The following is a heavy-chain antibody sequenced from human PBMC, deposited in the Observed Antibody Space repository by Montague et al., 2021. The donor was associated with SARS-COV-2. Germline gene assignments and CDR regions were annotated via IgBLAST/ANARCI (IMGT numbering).Heavy chain of an antibody. J-gene: IGHJ4*02. CDR1: GFTFNKYV. CDR3: AKIRGYRSGFSTTYFDF. Sequence: SLRLSCAASGFTFNKYVMSWVRQAPEKGLEWVSAIGGSGDNTCYADFVKGRFTISRDNSKNALYLQMNSLRADDTAVYYCAKIRGYRSGFSTTYFDFWGQGSLVTVSS. D-gene: IGHD5-18*01. V-gene: IGHV3-23*01. CDR2: IGGSGDNT.